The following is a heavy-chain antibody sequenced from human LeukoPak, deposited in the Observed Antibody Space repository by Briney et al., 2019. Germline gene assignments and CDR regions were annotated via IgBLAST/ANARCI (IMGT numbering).Heavy chain of an antibody. V-gene: IGHV3-23*01. CDR1: GFTFSSYA. J-gene: IGHJ6*02. CDR3: AMRGSWHGGVGFYYYYGMDV. CDR2: ISGSGGST. Sequence: PGGSLRLSCVASGFTFSSYAMSWVRQAPGKGLEWVSGISGSGGSTYYADSVKGRFTISRDNSKNTLYLQMNSLRAEDTAVYYCAMRGSWHGGVGFYYYYGMDVWGQGTTVTVSS. D-gene: IGHD6-13*01.